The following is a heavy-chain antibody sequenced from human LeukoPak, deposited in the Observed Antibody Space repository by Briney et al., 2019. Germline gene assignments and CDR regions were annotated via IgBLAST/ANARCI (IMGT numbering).Heavy chain of an antibody. CDR3: ASGAWATRLNS. V-gene: IGHV4-34*12. CDR2: IFDGKTI. D-gene: IGHD4-23*01. J-gene: IGHJ4*02. Sequence: SDTLSLTCAVYGEWSNYYYWSWIRQSPGKGLEWIGDIFDGKTINYNPSLKSRVTISAATSSQQFSLNLKSVTAADTAVFFCASGAWATRLNSWAQGALVIVSS. CDR1: GEWSNYYY.